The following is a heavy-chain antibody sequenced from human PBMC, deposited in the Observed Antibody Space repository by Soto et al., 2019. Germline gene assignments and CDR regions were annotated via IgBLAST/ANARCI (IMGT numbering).Heavy chain of an antibody. D-gene: IGHD3-3*01. J-gene: IGHJ6*03. CDR3: AKEDSGFSAYMDV. CDR1: GFTFYNHG. Sequence: EVQLVESGGGLVQPGRSLRLSCVASGFTFYNHGMHWVRQAPGRGLEWVSGITWSSDSMGYADSVKGRFTISRDNAKNSLYLQMNSLKPEDTALYYCAKEDSGFSAYMDVWGKGTTVTVSS. V-gene: IGHV3-9*01. CDR2: ITWSSDSM.